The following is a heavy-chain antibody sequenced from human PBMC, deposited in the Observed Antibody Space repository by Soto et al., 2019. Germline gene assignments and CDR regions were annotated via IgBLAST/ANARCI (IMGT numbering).Heavy chain of an antibody. CDR3: ARDFRRRGDQTNNIDY. Sequence: QVQLVESGGGVVQPGRSLRLSCAASGFTFSSYAMHWVRQAPGKGLEWVAVISYDGSNKYYADSVKGRFTISRDNSKNTLYLQMNSLRAEDTAVYYCARDFRRRGDQTNNIDYWGQGTLVTVSS. V-gene: IGHV3-30-3*01. CDR1: GFTFSSYA. J-gene: IGHJ4*02. CDR2: ISYDGSNK. D-gene: IGHD7-27*01.